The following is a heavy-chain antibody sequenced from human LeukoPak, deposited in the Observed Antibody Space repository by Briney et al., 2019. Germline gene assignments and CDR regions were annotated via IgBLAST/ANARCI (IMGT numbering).Heavy chain of an antibody. J-gene: IGHJ6*03. CDR2: ISSSSSYI. Sequence: PGGSLRLSCAASGFTFSSYSMNWVRQAPGKGLEWVSSISSSSSYIYYADSVKGRFTISRDNSKNTLYLQMNSLRAEDTAVYYCARAGSSSSWSRKNYYYYMDVWGKGTTVTVSS. D-gene: IGHD6-6*01. V-gene: IGHV3-21*01. CDR1: GFTFSSYS. CDR3: ARAGSSSSWSRKNYYYYMDV.